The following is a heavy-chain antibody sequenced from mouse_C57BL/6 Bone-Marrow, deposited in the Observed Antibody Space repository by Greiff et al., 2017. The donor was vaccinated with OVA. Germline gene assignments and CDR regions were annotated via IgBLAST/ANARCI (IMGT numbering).Heavy chain of an antibody. V-gene: IGHV3-6*01. J-gene: IGHJ1*03. CDR2: ISYDGSN. CDR3: ARGDGYYYWYFDV. Sequence: DVKLQESGPGLVKPSQSLSLTCSVTGYSITSGYYWNWIRQFPGNKLEWMGYISYDGSNNYNPSLKNRISITRDTSKNQFFLKLNSVTTEDTATYYCARGDGYYYWYFDVWGTGTTVTVSS. D-gene: IGHD2-3*01. CDR1: GYSITSGYY.